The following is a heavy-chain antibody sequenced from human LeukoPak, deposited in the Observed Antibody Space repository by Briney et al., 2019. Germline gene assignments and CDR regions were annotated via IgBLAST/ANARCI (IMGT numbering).Heavy chain of an antibody. V-gene: IGHV3-74*01. J-gene: IGHJ5*02. D-gene: IGHD2-21*01. CDR1: GFTFSSYW. Sequence: GGSLRLSCAASGFTFSSYWMHWVRQAPGKGLVWVSRINSDGSSTSYADSVKGRFTVSRDNAKNTLYLQMNSLRAEDTAVYYCARNGVWESVVVFISWGQGTLVTVSS. CDR2: INSDGSST. CDR3: ARNGVWESVVVFIS.